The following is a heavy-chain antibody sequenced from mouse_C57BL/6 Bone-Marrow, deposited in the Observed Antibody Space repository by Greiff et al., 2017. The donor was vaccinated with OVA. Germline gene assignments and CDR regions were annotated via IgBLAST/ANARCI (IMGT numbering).Heavy chain of an antibody. CDR2: ISDGGSYT. CDR3: AGGNYGGFAY. J-gene: IGHJ3*01. V-gene: IGHV5-4*03. D-gene: IGHD2-1*01. Sequence: EVKLVESGGGLVKPGGSLKLSCAASGFTFSSYAMSWVRQTPEKRLEWVATISDGGSYTYYPDNVKGRFTISRDNAKNNLYLQMSHLKSEDTAMYYCAGGNYGGFAYWGQGTLVTVSA. CDR1: GFTFSSYA.